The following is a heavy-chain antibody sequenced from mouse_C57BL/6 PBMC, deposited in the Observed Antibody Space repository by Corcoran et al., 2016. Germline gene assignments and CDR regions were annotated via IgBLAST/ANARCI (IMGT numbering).Heavy chain of an antibody. Sequence: QVQLQQSGPELVKPGASVKISCKASGYSFTSYYIHWVKQRPGQGLEWIGWIYPGSGNTKYNEKFKGKATLTADTSSSTAYMQLSSLTSEDSAVYYCARYGYGSSYNWYFDVWGTGTTVTVSS. D-gene: IGHD1-1*01. J-gene: IGHJ1*03. CDR2: IYPGSGNT. CDR3: ARYGYGSSYNWYFDV. V-gene: IGHV1-66*01. CDR1: GYSFTSYY.